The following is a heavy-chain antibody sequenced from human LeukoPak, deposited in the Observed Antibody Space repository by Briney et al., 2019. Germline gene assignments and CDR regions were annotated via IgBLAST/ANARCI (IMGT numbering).Heavy chain of an antibody. CDR2: INHSGST. D-gene: IGHD3-10*01. CDR3: ARVRITVVRGVINYYYGMDA. CDR1: GGSFSGYY. Sequence: SETLSLTCAVYGGSFSGYYWSWIRQPPGKGLEWIGEINHSGSTNYNPSLKSRVTISVDTSKNQFSLKLSSVTAADTAVYYCARVRITVVRGVINYYYGMDAWGKGTTVTVSS. J-gene: IGHJ6*04. V-gene: IGHV4-34*01.